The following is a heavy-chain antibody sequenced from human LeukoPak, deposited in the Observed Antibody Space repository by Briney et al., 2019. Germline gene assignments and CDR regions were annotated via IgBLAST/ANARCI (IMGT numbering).Heavy chain of an antibody. CDR3: VKDYSGSGSLDY. J-gene: IGHJ4*01. V-gene: IGHV3-30*18. CDR1: GFAFSSSA. CDR2: VSSVGGDK. D-gene: IGHD3-10*01. Sequence: GGSLRLSCAASGFAFSSSAMHWVRQAPGKGLEWVAVVSSVGGDKYFADSVRGRFTISRDNSKNTLYLQMNSLRAEDTAVYYCVKDYSGSGSLDYWGRGTLVTVSS.